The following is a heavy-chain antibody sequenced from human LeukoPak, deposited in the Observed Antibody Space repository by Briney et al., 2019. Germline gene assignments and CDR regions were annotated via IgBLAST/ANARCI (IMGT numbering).Heavy chain of an antibody. D-gene: IGHD6-13*01. J-gene: IGHJ4*02. Sequence: PGGSLRLSCAASGFTFSSYGMIWVRQAPGKGLEWVSGISDSGGSTYLADSVKGRFTISRDNSKNTLYLEMNSLRADDTAVYYCAKDRPTVYSSSWLHFLDSWGQGTLVTVSS. CDR3: AKDRPTVYSSSWLHFLDS. V-gene: IGHV3-23*01. CDR1: GFTFSSYG. CDR2: ISDSGGST.